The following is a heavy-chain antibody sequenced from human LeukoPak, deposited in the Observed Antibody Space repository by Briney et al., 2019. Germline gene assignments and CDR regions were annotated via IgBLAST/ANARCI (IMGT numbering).Heavy chain of an antibody. D-gene: IGHD5-24*01. V-gene: IGHV3-23*01. Sequence: GGSLRLSRAPSVMTFRSYVMTGVGKAPAKGLEWVSLSSGSGGSTYYADSVKGRFTISRDNYKNTLYLQMNSLRAEGTAVYYCANGGRVGYNWYYFDYWGQGTLVTVSS. CDR3: ANGGRVGYNWYYFDY. J-gene: IGHJ4*02. CDR2: SSGSGGST. CDR1: VMTFRSYV.